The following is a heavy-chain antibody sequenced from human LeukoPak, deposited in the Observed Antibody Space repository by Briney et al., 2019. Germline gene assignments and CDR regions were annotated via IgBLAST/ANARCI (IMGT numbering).Heavy chain of an antibody. CDR3: AKGDCSSTSCYSGY. CDR1: GFTFSSYA. J-gene: IGHJ4*02. Sequence: GGSLRLSCAASGFTFSSYAMSWVRQAPGKGLEWVSAISGSGGSTCYADSVKGRFTISRDNSKNTLYLQMNSLRAEDTAVYYCAKGDCSSTSCYSGYWGQGTLVTVSS. V-gene: IGHV3-23*01. D-gene: IGHD2-2*02. CDR2: ISGSGGST.